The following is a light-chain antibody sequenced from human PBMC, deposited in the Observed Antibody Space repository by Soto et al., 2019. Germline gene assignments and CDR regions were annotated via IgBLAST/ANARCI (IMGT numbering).Light chain of an antibody. V-gene: IGKV3-20*01. CDR2: GAS. CDR3: QQYGSYVT. J-gene: IGKJ4*01. Sequence: ELVLTQSPGTLSLSPGERATLSCRASQSVTNNQLTWYQQKPGQTPKVLIYGASTRGTGIPDRFSGSGSGTDFTLTISRLEPEDFAVYYCQQYGSYVTFGGGTKVDIK. CDR1: QSVTNNQ.